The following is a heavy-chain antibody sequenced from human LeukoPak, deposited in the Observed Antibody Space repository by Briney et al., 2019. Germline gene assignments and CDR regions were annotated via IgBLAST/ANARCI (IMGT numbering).Heavy chain of an antibody. D-gene: IGHD4-11*01. CDR2: IYHSGST. CDR1: GVNFSSYW. CDR3: ARGATVSTFDY. V-gene: IGHV4-39*07. Sequence: KPGGSLRLSCAVSGVNFSSYWMSWVRQAPGKGLEWIASIYHSGSTYYNPSLKSRVTISVDTSKNLFFLKLSSVTAADTAVYYCARGATVSTFDYWGQGTLVTVSS. J-gene: IGHJ4*02.